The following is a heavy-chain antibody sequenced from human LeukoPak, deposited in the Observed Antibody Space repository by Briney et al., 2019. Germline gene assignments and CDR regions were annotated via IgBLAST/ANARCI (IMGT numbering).Heavy chain of an antibody. CDR1: GGSLSSSSYF. Sequence: SETLSLTCTVSGGSLSSSSYFWGWLRQSPGKGLEWIGSIYYSGSTYYNPSLKSRVTVSVDTSKNQFSLKLSSVTAADTAVYYCARHSYDSSGYYLSSSYYYYMDVWGKGTTVTISS. CDR2: IYYSGST. CDR3: ARHSYDSSGYYLSSSYYYYMDV. D-gene: IGHD3-22*01. J-gene: IGHJ6*03. V-gene: IGHV4-39*01.